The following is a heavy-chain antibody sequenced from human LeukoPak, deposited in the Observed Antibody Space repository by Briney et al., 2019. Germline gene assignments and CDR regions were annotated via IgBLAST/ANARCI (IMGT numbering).Heavy chain of an antibody. CDR1: GYTFTSYD. Sequence: ASVKVSCKASGYTFTSYDFNWVRQATGQRPEWMGWMSPNSGDTGYAQKFQDRVTMTRNTSISTAYMELSSLRSEDTAVYYCARDGDIVVVPAAITYYYYGMDVWGQGTTVTVSS. CDR3: ARDGDIVVVPAAITYYYYGMDV. V-gene: IGHV1-8*01. J-gene: IGHJ6*02. CDR2: MSPNSGDT. D-gene: IGHD2-2*02.